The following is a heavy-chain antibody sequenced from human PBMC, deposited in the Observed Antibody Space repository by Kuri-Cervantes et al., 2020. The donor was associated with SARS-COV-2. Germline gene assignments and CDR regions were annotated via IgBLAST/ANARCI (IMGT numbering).Heavy chain of an antibody. V-gene: IGHV2-70*04. CDR2: IDWDDDK. CDR3: ARMGDGYDFEY. D-gene: IGHD5-24*01. J-gene: IGHJ4*02. CDR1: GFSLNTNGNR. Sequence: SGPTLVKPTETLTVTCTFSGFSLNTNGNRVSWIRQTPGKALECLACIDWDDDKFYSTSLKSRLIISKDTSKNQVVLTLTNVDPGDTGTYYCARMGDGYDFEYWGQGTVVTVSS.